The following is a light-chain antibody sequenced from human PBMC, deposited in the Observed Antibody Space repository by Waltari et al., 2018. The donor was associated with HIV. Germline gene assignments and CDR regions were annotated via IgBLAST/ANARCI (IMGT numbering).Light chain of an antibody. Sequence: QSVLTQPPSASGTPGQRVTISCSGSSSNLGSNTVHWYQQRPGTAPKLLIYSNTQRPSGVPDRFSGSKSGTSASLAISGLQSEDEADYYCAAWDDSLNGPVFGGGTKLTVL. CDR2: SNT. CDR1: SSNLGSNT. J-gene: IGLJ2*01. V-gene: IGLV1-44*01. CDR3: AAWDDSLNGPV.